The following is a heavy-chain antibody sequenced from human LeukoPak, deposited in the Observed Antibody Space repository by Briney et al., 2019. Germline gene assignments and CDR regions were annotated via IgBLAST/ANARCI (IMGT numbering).Heavy chain of an antibody. V-gene: IGHV3-53*01. CDR1: GFTVITND. D-gene: IGHD6-13*01. Sequence: GRSLRLSCAASGFTVITNDMTWVRQAPGKGLEWVSVLYSDGNTKYADSVQGRFTISRDNSKNTLYLEMNSLSPDDTAVYYCARRMAAAVWFDPWGQGTPVTVSS. J-gene: IGHJ5*02. CDR2: LYSDGNT. CDR3: ARRMAAAVWFDP.